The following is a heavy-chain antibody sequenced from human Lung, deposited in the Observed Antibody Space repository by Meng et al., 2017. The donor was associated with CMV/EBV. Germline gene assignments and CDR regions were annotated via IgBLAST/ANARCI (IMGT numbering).Heavy chain of an antibody. CDR1: GCSISSSNW. D-gene: IGHD6-19*01. CDR2: IYHSGST. J-gene: IGHJ4*02. CDR3: ASFPPPGKQWLVTDY. V-gene: IGHV4-4*02. Sequence: VRVEVSGPGRVKPAGTLSLTGAVSGCSISSSNWWSWVRQPPGKGLEWIGEIYHSGSTNYNPSLKSRVTISVDKSKNQFSLKLSSVTAADTAVYYCASFPPPGKQWLVTDYWGQGTLVTVSS.